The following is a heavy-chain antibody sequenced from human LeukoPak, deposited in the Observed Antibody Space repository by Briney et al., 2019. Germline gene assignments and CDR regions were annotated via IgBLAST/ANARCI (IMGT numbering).Heavy chain of an antibody. J-gene: IGHJ4*02. Sequence: SETLSLTCTVSGGSISSSSYYWGWIRQPPGKGLEWIGSIYYSGSTYYNPSLKSRVTISVDTPKNQFSLKLSSVTAADTAVYYCASGCGGDCYAGVDYWGQGTLVTVSS. CDR1: GGSISSSSYY. CDR2: IYYSGST. V-gene: IGHV4-39*07. D-gene: IGHD2-21*02. CDR3: ASGCGGDCYAGVDY.